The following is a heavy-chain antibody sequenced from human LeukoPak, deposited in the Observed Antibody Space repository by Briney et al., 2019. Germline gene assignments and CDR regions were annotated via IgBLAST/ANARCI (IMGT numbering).Heavy chain of an antibody. J-gene: IGHJ5*02. D-gene: IGHD6-19*01. V-gene: IGHV1-8*03. CDR3: ARYSIAVYEGDWFDP. CDR1: GYTFTSYD. Sequence: ASVKVSCKASGYTFTSYDINWVRQATGQGLEWMGWMNPNSGNTGYAQKFQGRVTITRNTSISTAYMELSSLRSEDTAVYYCARYSIAVYEGDWFDPRGQGTLVTVSS. CDR2: MNPNSGNT.